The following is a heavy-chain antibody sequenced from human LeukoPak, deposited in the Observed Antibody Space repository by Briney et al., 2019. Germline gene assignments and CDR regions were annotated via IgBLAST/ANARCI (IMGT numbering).Heavy chain of an antibody. CDR3: AREQSPNYDILTGYLDY. CDR2: ISGDGGST. CDR1: GFTFNNYR. Sequence: GGSLRLSCAASGFTFNNYRMTWVRQAPGKGLEWVSLISGDGGSTYYADSVKGRFTISRDNAKNSLYLQMNSLRAEDTAVYYCAREQSPNYDILTGYLDYWGQGTLVTVSS. V-gene: IGHV3-20*04. J-gene: IGHJ4*02. D-gene: IGHD3-9*01.